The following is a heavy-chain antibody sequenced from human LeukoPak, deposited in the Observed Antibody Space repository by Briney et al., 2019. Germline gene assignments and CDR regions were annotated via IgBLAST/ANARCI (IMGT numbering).Heavy chain of an antibody. CDR3: AKRGVVIRVFLVGFHKEAYYFDS. CDR1: GITLSNYG. D-gene: IGHD3-10*01. Sequence: AGGSLRLSCAVSGITLSNYGMSWVRHAPGKGLEWVAGLSGSGGGTNYADSVQGRFTISRDNPKNTLYLQMNSLRAEDTAVYFCAKRGVVIRVFLVGFHKEAYYFDSWGQGALVTVSS. V-gene: IGHV3-23*01. J-gene: IGHJ4*02. CDR2: LSGSGGGT.